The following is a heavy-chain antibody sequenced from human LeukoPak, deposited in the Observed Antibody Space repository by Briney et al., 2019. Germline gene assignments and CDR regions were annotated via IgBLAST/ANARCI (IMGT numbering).Heavy chain of an antibody. CDR1: GFTFSSYS. CDR2: ISSSSSYI. J-gene: IGHJ4*02. D-gene: IGHD6-19*01. Sequence: GGSLRLSCAASGFTFSSYSMNWVRQAPGKGLEWVSSISSSSSYIYYADSVKGRFTISRDNAKNSLYPQMNSLRAKDTAVYYCAMSGWYEPHRHWGQGTLVTVSS. V-gene: IGHV3-21*01. CDR3: AMSGWYEPHRH.